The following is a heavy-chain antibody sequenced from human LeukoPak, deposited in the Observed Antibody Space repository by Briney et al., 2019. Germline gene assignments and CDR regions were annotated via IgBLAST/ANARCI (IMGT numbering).Heavy chain of an antibody. V-gene: IGHV3-21*01. D-gene: IGHD6-6*01. Sequence: GGSLRLSCAASGFTFSRCTMNWVRQSPGKGLEWVSSISSSGYYIYYADSVKGRFTVSRDNAKNSLYLQMNSLRAEDTAVYYCARDLVSRSNYWGQGTPVTVSS. CDR2: ISSSGYYI. CDR3: ARDLVSRSNY. CDR1: GFTFSRCT. J-gene: IGHJ4*02.